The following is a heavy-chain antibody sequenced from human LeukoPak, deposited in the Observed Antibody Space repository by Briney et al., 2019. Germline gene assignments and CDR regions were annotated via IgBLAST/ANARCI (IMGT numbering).Heavy chain of an antibody. V-gene: IGHV4-30-4*01. CDR1: GGSISSGDYY. CDR3: ARSFDSSGYYLEAFDI. Sequence: KPSETLSLTCTVSGGSISSGDYYWSWIRQPPGKGLEWIGYIYYSGSTNYNPSLKSRVTISVDTSKNQFSLKLSSVTAADTAVYYCARSFDSSGYYLEAFDIWGQGTMVTVSS. D-gene: IGHD3-22*01. CDR2: IYYSGST. J-gene: IGHJ3*02.